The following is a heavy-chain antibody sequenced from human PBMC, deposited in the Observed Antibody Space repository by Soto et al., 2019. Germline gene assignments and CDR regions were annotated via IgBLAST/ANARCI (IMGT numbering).Heavy chain of an antibody. CDR3: ARKTYLGWGIFYRVAFVF. V-gene: IGHV1-69*13. D-gene: IGHD3-10*01. CDR1: LGTVSSYG. CDR2: IIPMSGTA. J-gene: IGHJ3*01. Sequence: SVKVSCQASLGTVSSYGIHWVRQAPGQGLKWMGGIIPMSGTANYAQKLQGRVAISVDESTRAVYMELRSLRSEDTAMYYCARKTYLGWGIFYRVAFVFGGKGQMVTV.